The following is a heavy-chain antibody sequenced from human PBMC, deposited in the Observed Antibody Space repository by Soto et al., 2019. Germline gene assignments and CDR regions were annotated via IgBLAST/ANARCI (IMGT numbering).Heavy chain of an antibody. CDR2: ISPHNDRT. D-gene: IGHD6-19*01. Sequence: QVQLVQSGADVKKPGASVKVSCKASGYNFTSYGISWLRQPPGQGLEWMGWISPHNDRTKYARRFQDRVTMTTETPTSTVYMELGSLRSDDTAVYYCARDLYYSSGRYFDHDAFDIWGQGTVVTVSS. V-gene: IGHV1-18*01. CDR1: GYNFTSYG. J-gene: IGHJ3*02. CDR3: ARDLYYSSGRYFDHDAFDI.